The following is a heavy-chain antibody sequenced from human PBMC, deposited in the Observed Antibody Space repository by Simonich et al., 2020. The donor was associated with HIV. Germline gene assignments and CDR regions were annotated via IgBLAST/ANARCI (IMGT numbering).Heavy chain of an antibody. CDR1: GGSLSGYY. V-gene: IGHV4-34*01. J-gene: IGHJ6*03. Sequence: QVQLQQWGAGLLKPSETLSLTCAVYGGSLSGYYWSWIRQPPGKGLEWIGEINHSGTTNNNPSLKSRVTISVDTSKNQFSLKLSSVTAADTAVYSCARGIPRNYYYFYYMDVWGKGTTVIVSS. D-gene: IGHD1-1*01. CDR2: INHSGTT. CDR3: ARGIPRNYYYFYYMDV.